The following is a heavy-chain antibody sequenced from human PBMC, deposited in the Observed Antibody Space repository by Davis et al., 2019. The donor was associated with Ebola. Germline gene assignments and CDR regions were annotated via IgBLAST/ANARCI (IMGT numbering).Heavy chain of an antibody. Sequence: SQTLSLTCAVYGGSFSGYYWSWIRQPPGKGLEWIGEINHSGSTNYNPSLKSRVTISVDTSKNQFSLKLSSVTAADTAVYYCARRVTVVYYFDYWGQGTLVTVSS. V-gene: IGHV4-34*01. J-gene: IGHJ4*02. CDR3: ARRVTVVYYFDY. CDR1: GGSFSGYY. D-gene: IGHD2-15*01. CDR2: INHSGST.